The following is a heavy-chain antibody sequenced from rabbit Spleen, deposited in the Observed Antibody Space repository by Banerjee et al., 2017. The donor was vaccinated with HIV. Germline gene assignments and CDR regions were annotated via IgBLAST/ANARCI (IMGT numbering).Heavy chain of an antibody. D-gene: IGHD1-1*01. CDR1: GFSFSSGYY. CDR2: IGTGSGST. V-gene: IGHV1S45*01. CDR3: ASGYSDIYFNL. Sequence: QEQLVESGGGLVKPGASLTLTCKASGFSFSSGYYMYWVRQAPGKGLEWIGCIGTGSGSTWYASWAKGRFTISKTSSTTVTLQMTSLTAADTATYFCASGYSDIYFNLWGQGTLVTVS. J-gene: IGHJ4*01.